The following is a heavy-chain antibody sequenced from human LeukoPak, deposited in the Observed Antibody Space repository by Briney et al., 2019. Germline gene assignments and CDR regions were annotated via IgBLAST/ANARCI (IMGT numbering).Heavy chain of an antibody. CDR2: ISGSGGST. J-gene: IGHJ4*02. V-gene: IGHV3-23*01. CDR3: AKVGVATIPYYFDY. Sequence: QAGGSLRLSCAASGLTFSNYGMHWVRQAPGKGLEWVSAISGSGGSTYYADSVKGRFTISRDNSKNTLYLQMNSLRAEDTAVYYCAKVGVATIPYYFDYWGQGTLVTVSS. D-gene: IGHD5-24*01. CDR1: GLTFSNYG.